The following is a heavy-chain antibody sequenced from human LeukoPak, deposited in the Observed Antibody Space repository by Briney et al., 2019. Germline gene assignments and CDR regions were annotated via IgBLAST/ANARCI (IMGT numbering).Heavy chain of an antibody. J-gene: IGHJ3*02. Sequence: GASVNVSCKASGYTFTSYGISWVRQAPGQGLEWMGWISAYNGNTNYAQKLQGRVTMTTDTSTSTAYMELRSLRSDDTAVYYCARTFDVAAAGPFDIWGQGTMVTVSS. CDR1: GYTFTSYG. CDR2: ISAYNGNT. V-gene: IGHV1-18*01. D-gene: IGHD6-13*01. CDR3: ARTFDVAAAGPFDI.